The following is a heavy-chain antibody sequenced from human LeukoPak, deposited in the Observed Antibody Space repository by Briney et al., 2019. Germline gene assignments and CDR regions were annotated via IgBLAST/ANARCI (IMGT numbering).Heavy chain of an antibody. D-gene: IGHD6-13*01. CDR2: IYTSGST. V-gene: IGHV4-61*02. J-gene: IGHJ3*02. CDR3: ARGGVFGNI. Sequence: PSETLYLTCTVSGGSISSGSYYWSWIRQPAGKGLEWIVRIYTSGSTNYNPSLKSRATISVDTSKNQFSLKLSSVTAADTAVYYCARGGVFGNIWGQGTMVTVSS. CDR1: GGSISSGSYY.